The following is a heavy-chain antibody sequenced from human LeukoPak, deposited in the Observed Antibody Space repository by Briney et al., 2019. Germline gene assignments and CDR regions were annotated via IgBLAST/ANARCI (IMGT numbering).Heavy chain of an antibody. CDR2: IYTSGST. Sequence: SETLSLTCTVSGGSISSYYWSWIRQPPGKGLEWIGYIYTSGSTNYNPSLKSRVTISVDTSKNQFSLKLSSVTAADTAVYYCARHRKDIVRMVHYYYMDVRGKGTTVTVSS. V-gene: IGHV4-4*09. CDR3: ARHRKDIVRMVHYYYMDV. D-gene: IGHD2-8*01. CDR1: GGSISSYY. J-gene: IGHJ6*03.